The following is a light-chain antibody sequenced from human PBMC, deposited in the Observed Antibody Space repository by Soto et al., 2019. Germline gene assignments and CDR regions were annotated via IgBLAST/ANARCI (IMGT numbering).Light chain of an antibody. J-gene: IGKJ1*01. Sequence: DIVMTQSPDSLVVSLGERSTVNCKSSQSVLYSSDNENYLAWYQQKPGQPPKLLIYWASTRESGVPDRFSGSGSGTDFTLTISSLQAEDVAVYYCQQYYTTPRTFGQGTKVDIK. CDR1: QSVLYSSDNENY. CDR3: QQYYTTPRT. V-gene: IGKV4-1*01. CDR2: WAS.